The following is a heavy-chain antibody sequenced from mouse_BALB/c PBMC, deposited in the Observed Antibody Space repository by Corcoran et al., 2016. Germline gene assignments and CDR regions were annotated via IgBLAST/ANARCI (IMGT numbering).Heavy chain of an antibody. CDR1: GFNIKDTY. CDR3: ADWDLYFDG. J-gene: IGHJ1*01. D-gene: IGHD4-1*01. V-gene: IGHV14-3*02. CDR2: IDPANGNT. Sequence: EVQLQQSGAELVKPGASVKLSCTASGFNIKDTYMHWVKQRPEQGLEWIGRIDPANGNTKYDPKFQGKATITADTSSNTAYLQLSSLTSEDTAVYYCADWDLYFDGWGAGTTVTVSS.